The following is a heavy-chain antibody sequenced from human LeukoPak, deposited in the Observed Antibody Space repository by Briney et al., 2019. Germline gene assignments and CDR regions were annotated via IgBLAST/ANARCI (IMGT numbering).Heavy chain of an antibody. CDR3: ARDSYYGSGSYSPFDY. V-gene: IGHV4-59*01. CDR2: IYTSGST. Sequence: PSETLSLTCTVSGGSISSYYWSWIRQPPGKGLEWIGYIYTSGSTNYNPSLKSRVTISVDTSKNQFSLKLSSVTAADTAVYYCARDSYYGSGSYSPFDYWGQGTLVTVSS. D-gene: IGHD3-10*01. CDR1: GGSISSYY. J-gene: IGHJ4*02.